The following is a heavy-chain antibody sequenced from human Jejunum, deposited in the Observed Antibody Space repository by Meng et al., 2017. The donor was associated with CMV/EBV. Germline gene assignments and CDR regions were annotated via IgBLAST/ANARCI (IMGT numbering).Heavy chain of an antibody. CDR1: DGSISSSTYF. V-gene: IGHV4-39*07. D-gene: IGHD3-9*01. CDR2: IFYSRAT. Sequence: QVQRQGAGPVLVKFSGTLSLTCPGYDGSISSSTYFWGWIRQSPGKGLEGIGSIFYSRATYYSPSLKSRVVISVDTSKNQFSLKMTSMTAADTAVYVCARELTLSRGLFDYWGQGTLVTVSS. J-gene: IGHJ4*02. CDR3: ARELTLSRGLFDY.